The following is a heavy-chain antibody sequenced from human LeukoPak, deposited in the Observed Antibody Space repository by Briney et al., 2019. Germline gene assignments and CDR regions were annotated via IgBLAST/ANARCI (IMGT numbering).Heavy chain of an antibody. D-gene: IGHD3-10*01. CDR2: IYTSGST. CDR1: GGSISSGSYY. J-gene: IGHJ5*02. Sequence: SQTPSLTCTVSGGSISSGSYYWSWIRQPAGKGLEWIGRIYTSGSTNYNPSLKSRVTISVDTSKNQFSLKLSSVTAADTAVYYCARRAGDITMVRGLFDPWGQGTLVTVSS. CDR3: ARRAGDITMVRGLFDP. V-gene: IGHV4-61*02.